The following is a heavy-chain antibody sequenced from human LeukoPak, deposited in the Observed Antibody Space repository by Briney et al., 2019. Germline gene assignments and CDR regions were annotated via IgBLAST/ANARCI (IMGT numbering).Heavy chain of an antibody. Sequence: PGGSLRLSCAASGFTLTNYAMSWVRQAPGKGLEWVSSINPSSGNTYYADSVKGRFTIFGDNSKNTLYLQMYSLRAEDTAVYYCAKEHMAAAVYYFDYWGQGTLVTVSS. CDR2: INPSSGNT. CDR1: GFTLTNYA. V-gene: IGHV3-23*01. J-gene: IGHJ4*02. D-gene: IGHD2-15*01. CDR3: AKEHMAAAVYYFDY.